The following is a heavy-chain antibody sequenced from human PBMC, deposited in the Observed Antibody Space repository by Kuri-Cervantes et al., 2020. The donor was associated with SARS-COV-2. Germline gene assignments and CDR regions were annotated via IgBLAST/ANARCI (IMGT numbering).Heavy chain of an antibody. CDR1: GYTFTSYY. CDR3: AGRYSSGWVDY. CDR2: INPSGGST. Sequence: ASAMVFCKASGYTFTSYYMLWVRQAPGQGLEWMGIINPSGGSTSYAQKFQGRVTMTRDTSTSTVYMELSSLRSEDTAVYYCAGRYSSGWVDYWGQGTLVTVSS. V-gene: IGHV1-46*01. J-gene: IGHJ4*02. D-gene: IGHD6-19*01.